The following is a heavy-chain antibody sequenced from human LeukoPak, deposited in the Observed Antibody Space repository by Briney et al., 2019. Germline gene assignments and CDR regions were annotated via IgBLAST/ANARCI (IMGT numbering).Heavy chain of an antibody. CDR1: GYSINSGYS. D-gene: IGHD2-21*01. J-gene: IGHJ6*03. V-gene: IGHV4-38-2*02. CDR3: GRGDCSASIYSPMDV. Sequence: SETLSLTCTVSGYSINSGYSWVWIRHPPGKGLEWIGSIYRRGSTNYNPSLKGRVPIQVDPSKNQFSRKVTSVTAADPPGFSFGRGDCSASIYSPMDVWGTGTTVTVSS. CDR2: IYRRGST.